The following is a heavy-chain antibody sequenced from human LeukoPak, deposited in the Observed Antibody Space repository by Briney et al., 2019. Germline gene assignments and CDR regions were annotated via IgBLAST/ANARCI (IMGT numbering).Heavy chain of an antibody. CDR2: IRSKVNNYAT. D-gene: IGHD5-18*01. J-gene: IGHJ4*02. Sequence: PGGSLRLSCAASGFSFTGSAMHWVRQASGKGLEWVGRIRSKVNNYATAYTAAVKGRFTISRDDSKNTAYLQMNSLKTEDTAVYYCTRLTGYSYGSPNDYWGQGTLVTVSS. CDR1: GFSFTGSA. V-gene: IGHV3-73*01. CDR3: TRLTGYSYGSPNDY.